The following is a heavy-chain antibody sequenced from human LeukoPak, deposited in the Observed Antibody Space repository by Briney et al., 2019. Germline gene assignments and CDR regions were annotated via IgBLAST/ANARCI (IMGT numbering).Heavy chain of an antibody. CDR3: ATDRQYSSSWVYFDY. J-gene: IGHJ4*02. D-gene: IGHD6-13*01. Sequence: ASVTVSCKASGYTFTGYYMHWVRQAPGQGLEWMGWINPNSGGTNYAQKFQGRVTMTRDTSISTAYMELSRLRSEDTAVYYCATDRQYSSSWVYFDYWGQGTLVTVSS. CDR2: INPNSGGT. CDR1: GYTFTGYY. V-gene: IGHV1-2*02.